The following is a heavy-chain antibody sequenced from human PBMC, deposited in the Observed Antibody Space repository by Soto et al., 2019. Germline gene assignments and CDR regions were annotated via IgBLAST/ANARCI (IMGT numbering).Heavy chain of an antibody. CDR2: ISGSGINT. V-gene: IGHV3-23*01. CDR3: AKEPVGPDWYFDL. CDR1: GFTFRSYA. J-gene: IGHJ2*01. Sequence: GGSLRLSCAASGFTFRSYAMSWVRQAPGKGLEWVSGISGSGINTHYADSVKGRFTVSRDNSKNTLYLQMNSLRAEDTAVYNXAKEPVGPDWYFDLWGRGTLVTVSS.